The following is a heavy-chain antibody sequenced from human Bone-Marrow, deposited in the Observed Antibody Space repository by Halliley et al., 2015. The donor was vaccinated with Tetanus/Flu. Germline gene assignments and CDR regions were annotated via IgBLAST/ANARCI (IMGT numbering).Heavy chain of an antibody. Sequence: SSISSTRSYRDYADSVRGRFTISRDNAKDSLYLEMNSLRAEDTAVYYCARLHNDYGDFRFDNWGQGTPVTVSS. V-gene: IGHV3-21*01. J-gene: IGHJ4*02. CDR2: ISSTRSYR. D-gene: IGHD4-17*01. CDR3: ARLHNDYGDFRFDN.